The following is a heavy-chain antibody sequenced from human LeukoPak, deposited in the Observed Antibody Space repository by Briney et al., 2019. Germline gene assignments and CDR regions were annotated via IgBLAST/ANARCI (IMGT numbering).Heavy chain of an antibody. CDR1: GFTFSSYA. D-gene: IGHD3-22*01. V-gene: IGHV3-66*01. CDR3: TRDPSYYFDSSGSKFDY. Sequence: GGSLRLSCAASGFTFSSYAMSCVRQAPGKGLEWVSVIYSGGSTYYADSVKGRFTISRDNSKNTLYLQMNSLRAEDTAVYYCTRDPSYYFDSSGSKFDYWGQGTLVTVSS. J-gene: IGHJ4*02. CDR2: IYSGGST.